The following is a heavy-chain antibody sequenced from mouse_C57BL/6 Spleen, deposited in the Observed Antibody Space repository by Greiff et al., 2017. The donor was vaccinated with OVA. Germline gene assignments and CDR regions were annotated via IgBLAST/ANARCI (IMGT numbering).Heavy chain of an antibody. CDR1: GFTFSSYA. D-gene: IGHD1-1*01. Sequence: EVKLQESGGGLVKPGGSLKLSCAASGFTFSSYAMSWVRQTPEKRLEWVATISAGGSYTHYTDNVKGRFTIYRDTATNKLYLQMSHRESEDTAMYYCASPYGRSYGYFDVWGTGTTVTVSS. V-gene: IGHV5-4*03. CDR2: ISAGGSYT. J-gene: IGHJ1*03. CDR3: ASPYGRSYGYFDV.